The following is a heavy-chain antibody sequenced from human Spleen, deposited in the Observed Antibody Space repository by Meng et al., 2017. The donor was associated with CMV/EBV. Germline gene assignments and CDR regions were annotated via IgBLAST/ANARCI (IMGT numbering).Heavy chain of an antibody. CDR1: GFTFSSHA. CDR2: IYSGGST. J-gene: IGHJ4*02. Sequence: EVQLVESGGGVVQPGRSLRLSCAASGFTFSSHAMHWVCQAPGKGLEWVAFIYSGGSTYYADSVKGRFTISRDNSKNTLYLQMNSLRAEDTAVYYCAREGYSSPYFDYWGQGTLVTVSS. CDR3: AREGYSSPYFDY. D-gene: IGHD6-13*01. V-gene: IGHV3-66*01.